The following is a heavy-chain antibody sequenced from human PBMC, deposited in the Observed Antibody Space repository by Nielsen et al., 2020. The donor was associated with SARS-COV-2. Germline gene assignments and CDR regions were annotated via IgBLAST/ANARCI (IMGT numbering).Heavy chain of an antibody. CDR1: GGSFSGYY. CDR2: INHSGST. J-gene: IGHJ4*02. CDR3: ARVMRSRLWFHFDY. Sequence: SETLSLTCAVYGGSFSGYYWSWIRQPPGKGLEWIGEINHSGSTNYNPSLKSRVTISVDTSKNQFSLKLSSVTAADTAVYYCARVMRSRLWFHFDYWGQGTLVTVSS. V-gene: IGHV4-34*01. D-gene: IGHD3-10*01.